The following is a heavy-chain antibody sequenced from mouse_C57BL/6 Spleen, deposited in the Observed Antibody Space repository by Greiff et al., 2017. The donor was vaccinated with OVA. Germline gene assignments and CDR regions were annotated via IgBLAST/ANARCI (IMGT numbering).Heavy chain of an antibody. V-gene: IGHV5-6*02. D-gene: IGHD2-1*01. Sequence: DVMLVESGGDLVKPGGSLKLSCAASGFTFSSYGMSWVRQTPDKRLEWVATISSGGSYTYYPDSVKGRFTISRDNAKNTLYLQMSSLKSEDTAMYYCARQGLLWHFDYWGQGTTLTVSS. CDR2: ISSGGSYT. CDR1: GFTFSSYG. J-gene: IGHJ2*01. CDR3: ARQGLLWHFDY.